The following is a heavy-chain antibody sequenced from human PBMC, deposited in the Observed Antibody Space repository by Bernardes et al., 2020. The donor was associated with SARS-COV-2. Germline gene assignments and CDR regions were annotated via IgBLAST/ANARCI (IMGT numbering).Heavy chain of an antibody. D-gene: IGHD3-22*01. Sequence: SETLSLTCTVSGGSISSYYWSWIRQPAGKGLEWIGRIYTSGSTNYNPSLNSRVTISRDDTNNALYLHMNSLRAEDTATYYCATELQYDNLYWGQGALVTVSS. CDR1: GGSISSYY. J-gene: IGHJ4*02. CDR3: ATELQYDNLY. V-gene: IGHV4-4*07. CDR2: IYTSGST.